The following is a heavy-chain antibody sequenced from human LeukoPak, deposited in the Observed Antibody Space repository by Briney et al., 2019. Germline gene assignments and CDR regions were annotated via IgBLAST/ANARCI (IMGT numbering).Heavy chain of an antibody. CDR3: TRGKYGGYFIDY. Sequence: GGSLRLSCAASGFTFSSYAMHWVRQAPGKGLEWVAVISYDGSNKYYADSVKGRFTISRDNAKNTVYLQMNSLRAEDTAVYYCTRGKYGGYFIDYWGQGTLVTVSS. CDR1: GFTFSSYA. CDR2: ISYDGSNK. V-gene: IGHV3-30-3*01. J-gene: IGHJ4*02. D-gene: IGHD5-12*01.